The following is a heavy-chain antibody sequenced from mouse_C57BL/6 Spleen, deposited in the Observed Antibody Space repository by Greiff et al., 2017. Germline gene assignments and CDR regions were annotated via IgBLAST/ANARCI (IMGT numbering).Heavy chain of an antibody. CDR1: GFNIKDDY. D-gene: IGHD1-1*01. V-gene: IGHV14-4*01. J-gene: IGHJ3*01. CDR2: IDPENGDT. Sequence: EVQLQESGAELVRPGASVKLSCTASGFNIKDDYMHWVKQRPEQGLEWIGWIDPENGDTEYASKFQGKATITADTSSNTAYLQLSSLTSEDTAVYYCTCITTVVAPFAYWGQGTLVTVSA. CDR3: TCITTVVAPFAY.